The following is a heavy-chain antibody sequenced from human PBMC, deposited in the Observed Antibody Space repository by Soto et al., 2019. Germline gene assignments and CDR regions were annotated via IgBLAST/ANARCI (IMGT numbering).Heavy chain of an antibody. V-gene: IGHV3-23*01. CDR1: GFTFNKFA. CDR2: ISGSDDTA. J-gene: IGHJ4*02. D-gene: IGHD2-8*02. Sequence: EVQLLESGGGLVQSGGSLELSCAASGFTFNKFAMDWVRQAPGKGLEWISAISGSDDTAYYSDSVTGRFTISRDPSSNILSLQETSLSAVDTAVYFFAKFLGSFSGGVRYSEYFDYRGQGTLVTVSS. CDR3: AKFLGSFSGGVRYSEYFDY.